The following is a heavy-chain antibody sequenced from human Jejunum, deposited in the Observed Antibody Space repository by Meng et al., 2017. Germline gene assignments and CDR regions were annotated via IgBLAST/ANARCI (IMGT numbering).Heavy chain of an antibody. V-gene: IGHV1-3*01. Sequence: QVQLGQSGAEGKKPGASVTVSCKASGYTFKNYLIHWVRQAPGQRLEWMGWVNAGNGNTKSSQNFQGRVTFNRDTSATTAYMELSSLTPEDTAVYYCARLYYFDSSGTYDYWGQGTLVTVSS. CDR2: VNAGNGNT. CDR1: GYTFKNYL. CDR3: ARLYYFDSSGTYDY. D-gene: IGHD3-22*01. J-gene: IGHJ4*02.